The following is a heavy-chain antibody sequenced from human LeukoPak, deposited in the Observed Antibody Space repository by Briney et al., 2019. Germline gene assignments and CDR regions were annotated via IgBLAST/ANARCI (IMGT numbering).Heavy chain of an antibody. Sequence: GGSLRLSCAASGLTLNYCNMNWVRQAPGKGLEWVSSISSSSTYIYYADSVKGRFTISRDNAKNSLYLQMNSLRVEDTAVYYCARVLEDGYYYFDYWGQGTLVTVSS. V-gene: IGHV3-21*06. CDR2: ISSSSTYI. CDR3: ARVLEDGYYYFDY. J-gene: IGHJ4*02. CDR1: GLTLNYCN. D-gene: IGHD3-3*01.